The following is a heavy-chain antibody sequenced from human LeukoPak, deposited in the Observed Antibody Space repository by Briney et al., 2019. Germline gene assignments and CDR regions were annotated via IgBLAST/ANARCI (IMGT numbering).Heavy chain of an antibody. CDR1: GFTFSSYA. D-gene: IGHD1-26*01. Sequence: GASLRLSCAASGFTFSSYAMSWVRQAPGKGLEWVSAISGSGGSTYYADSVKGRFTISRDNSKNTLYLQMNSLRAEDTAVYYCAKPPHTTDQVGATAFDYWGQGTLVTVSS. J-gene: IGHJ4*02. V-gene: IGHV3-23*01. CDR3: AKPPHTTDQVGATAFDY. CDR2: ISGSGGST.